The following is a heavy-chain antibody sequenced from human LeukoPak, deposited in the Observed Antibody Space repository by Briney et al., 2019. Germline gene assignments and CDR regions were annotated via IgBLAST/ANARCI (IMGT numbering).Heavy chain of an antibody. CDR3: ARDGWFDP. CDR1: GFTFSSYA. V-gene: IGHV3-30-3*01. CDR2: ISYDGSNK. J-gene: IGHJ5*02. Sequence: PGGSLRLSCAASGFTFSSYAMHWVRQAPGKGLEWVAVISYDGSNKYYADSVKGRFTISRDNSKNTLYLQMNSLRAEDTAVYYCARDGWFDPWGQGTLVTVSS.